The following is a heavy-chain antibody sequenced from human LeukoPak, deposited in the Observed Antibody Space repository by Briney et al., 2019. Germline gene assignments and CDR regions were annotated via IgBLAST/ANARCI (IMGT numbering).Heavy chain of an antibody. D-gene: IGHD1-1*01. V-gene: IGHV3-48*03. J-gene: IGHJ4*02. CDR1: GFTFSSYE. Sequence: GGSLRLSCAASGFTFSSYEMNWVRQAPGKGLEWVSYISSSGSTIYYADSVKGRFTISRHNAKNSLYLQMNSLRAEDTAVYYCARDWKGIDYWGQGTLVTVSS. CDR2: ISSSGSTI. CDR3: ARDWKGIDY.